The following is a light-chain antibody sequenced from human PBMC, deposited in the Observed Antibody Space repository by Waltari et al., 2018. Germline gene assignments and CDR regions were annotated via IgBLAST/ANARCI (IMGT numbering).Light chain of an antibody. Sequence: DIQMTQSPSSLSASVGHRVTITCRASQSIGSYLSWCQQKPGKAPKLLIYGASSLQSGVPSRFSGSESGTDFTLTISSLQPEDSATYYCQQSYNTPYTFGQGTKLEI. V-gene: IGKV1-39*01. CDR2: GAS. CDR3: QQSYNTPYT. CDR1: QSIGSY. J-gene: IGKJ2*01.